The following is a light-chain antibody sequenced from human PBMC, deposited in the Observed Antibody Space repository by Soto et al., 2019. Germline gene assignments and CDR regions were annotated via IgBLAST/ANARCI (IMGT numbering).Light chain of an antibody. J-gene: IGKJ1*01. CDR3: QKYNSAPPT. CDR1: QGISNS. Sequence: IQMTQSPSSLSASVGARVTITCRANQGISNSLAWYQQKPGKVPKLMIYAASTLQSGVPSRFSGSGSGTDFTLTISSLQPEDVATYYCQKYNSAPPTFGQGTKVDIK. CDR2: AAS. V-gene: IGKV1-27*01.